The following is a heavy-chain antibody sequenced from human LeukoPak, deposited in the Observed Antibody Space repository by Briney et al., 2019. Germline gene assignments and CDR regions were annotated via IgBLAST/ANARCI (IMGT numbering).Heavy chain of an antibody. CDR3: ARAMRRAAMGAFDI. CDR2: ISSSGGDI. D-gene: IGHD2-2*01. Sequence: GGSMRLSCAASGFTVSNNHMNWVRQAPGRGLEWVSSISSSGGDIYYADSVKGRFTISRDDAENSLYLQMNSLRAEDTAVYYCARAMRRAAMGAFDIWGQGTMVTVSS. V-gene: IGHV3-21*01. CDR1: GFTVSNNH. J-gene: IGHJ3*02.